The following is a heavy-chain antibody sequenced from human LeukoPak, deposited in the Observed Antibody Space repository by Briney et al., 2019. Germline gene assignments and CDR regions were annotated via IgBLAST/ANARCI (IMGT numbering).Heavy chain of an antibody. V-gene: IGHV3-7*04. CDR3: ARDRSRYCSGGSCSRFDY. D-gene: IGHD2-15*01. CDR1: GFTFSSYW. CDR2: IKQDGSEK. Sequence: GGSLRLSCAASGFTFSSYWMSWVRQAPGKGLEWVANIKQDGSEKYYVDPVKGRFTISRDNAKNSLYLQMNSLRAEDTAVYYCARDRSRYCSGGSCSRFDYWGQGTLVTVSS. J-gene: IGHJ4*02.